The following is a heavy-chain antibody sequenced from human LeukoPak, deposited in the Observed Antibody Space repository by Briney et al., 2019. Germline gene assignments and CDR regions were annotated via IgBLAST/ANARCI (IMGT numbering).Heavy chain of an antibody. V-gene: IGHV3-30*02. Sequence: PGGSLGLSCAASGFTFSSYGMHWVRQAPGKGLEWVAFIRYDGSNKYYADSVKGRFTISRDNSKNTLYLQMNSLRAEDTAVYYCAKDKVGSSLFDYWGQGTLVTVSS. D-gene: IGHD6-6*01. CDR3: AKDKVGSSLFDY. CDR1: GFTFSSYG. J-gene: IGHJ4*02. CDR2: IRYDGSNK.